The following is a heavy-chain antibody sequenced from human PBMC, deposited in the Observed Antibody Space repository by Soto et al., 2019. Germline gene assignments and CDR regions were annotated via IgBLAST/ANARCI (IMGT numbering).Heavy chain of an antibody. CDR2: MIPILGIA. CDR1: GGTFSSYT. V-gene: IGHV1-69*08. D-gene: IGHD2-21*02. CDR3: ARDRGDGGENY. Sequence: QVQLVQSGAEVKKPGSSVKVSCKASGGTFSSYTISWVRQAPGQGLEWMGRMIPILGIANYAQKFQGRVTITADKSTSTAYMELSSVRSEDTAVYYCARDRGDGGENYWGRGTLVTVSS. J-gene: IGHJ4*02.